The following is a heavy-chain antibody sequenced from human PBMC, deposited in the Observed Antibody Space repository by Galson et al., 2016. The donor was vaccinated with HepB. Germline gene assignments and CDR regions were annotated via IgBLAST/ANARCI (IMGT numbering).Heavy chain of an antibody. D-gene: IGHD3-3*01. CDR3: AGGRGGYYYVMDV. J-gene: IGHJ6*02. Sequence: QSGAEVKKPGESLKISCQGSGDTFIGYWIVWVRQLPGKGLEWMGTIFPSDSTIKYSPSFRGQVTISADKSITTAYLQWSTLKASDTAIFYCAGGRGGYYYVMDVWGQGTAVTGS. CDR1: GDTFIGYW. V-gene: IGHV5-51*01. CDR2: IFPSDSTI.